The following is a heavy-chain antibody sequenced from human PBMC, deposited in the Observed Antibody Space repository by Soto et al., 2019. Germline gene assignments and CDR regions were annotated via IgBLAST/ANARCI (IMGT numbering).Heavy chain of an antibody. CDR3: ASSYSSSPSSSRNWFDP. J-gene: IGHJ5*02. CDR1: GGSFSGYY. CDR2: INHSGST. D-gene: IGHD6-6*01. Sequence: SETLSLTCAVYGGSFSGYYWSWIRQPPGKGLEWIGEINHSGSTNYNPSLKSRVTISVDTSKNQFSLKLSSVTAADTAVYYCASSYSSSPSSSRNWFDPWGQGTLVTVSS. V-gene: IGHV4-34*01.